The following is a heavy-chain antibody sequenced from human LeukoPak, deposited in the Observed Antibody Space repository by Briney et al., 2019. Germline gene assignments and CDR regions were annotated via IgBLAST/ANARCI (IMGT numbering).Heavy chain of an antibody. CDR3: ARDRRYYVSGGKDGFDI. CDR1: GYNFASHT. J-gene: IGHJ3*02. D-gene: IGHD3-10*01. Sequence: ASVTVSCTASGYNFASHTIHWGRQAPGHSLEWMGWINAGNGNTKYSQKFQGRVTTSRDTSASTAYMELSSLRSEDTAVFYCARDRRYYVSGGKDGFDIWGQGTMVTVSS. CDR2: INAGNGNT. V-gene: IGHV1-3*01.